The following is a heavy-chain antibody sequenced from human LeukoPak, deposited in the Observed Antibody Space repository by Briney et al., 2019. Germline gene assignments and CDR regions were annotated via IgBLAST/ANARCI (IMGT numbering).Heavy chain of an antibody. D-gene: IGHD6-13*01. J-gene: IGHJ3*02. Sequence: SETLSLTCTVSGGSISSSSSYYWGWIRQPPGKGLEWFGSLYYSGSTYYNPSLKSRVTMSGDTSKNQFSLKLSSVTAADTAVYYCARHRIPAADDAFDIWGQGTMVTVSS. CDR2: LYYSGST. V-gene: IGHV4-39*01. CDR3: ARHRIPAADDAFDI. CDR1: GGSISSSSSYY.